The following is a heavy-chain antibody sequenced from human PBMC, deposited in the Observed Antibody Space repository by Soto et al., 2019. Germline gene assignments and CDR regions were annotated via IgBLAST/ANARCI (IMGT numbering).Heavy chain of an antibody. CDR1: GFTFSSYA. Sequence: VQLVESGGGVVQPGRSLRLSCAASGFTFSSYAMHWVRQAPGKGLEWVAVISYDGSNNYYADSVKGRFTISRDNSKNTLYLQMNSLRAEDTAVYYCAREEVLVVTAIPFDYWGQGTLVTVSS. CDR3: AREEVLVVTAIPFDY. CDR2: ISYDGSNN. D-gene: IGHD2-21*02. J-gene: IGHJ4*02. V-gene: IGHV3-30-3*01.